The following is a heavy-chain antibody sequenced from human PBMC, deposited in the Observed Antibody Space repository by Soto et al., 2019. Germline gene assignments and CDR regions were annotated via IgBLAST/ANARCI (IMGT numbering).Heavy chain of an antibody. Sequence: EVQLVQSGAEVKKPGESLRISCKGSGYSFTSYWISWVRQMPGKGLEWMGKIDPSDSYTNYSPSFQGHVTISADKSISTAYLQWSSLKASDTVMYYCARRVMNYDSSGYTTKFDYWGQGTLVTVSS. CDR1: GYSFTSYW. V-gene: IGHV5-10-1*01. D-gene: IGHD3-22*01. J-gene: IGHJ4*02. CDR3: ARRVMNYDSSGYTTKFDY. CDR2: IDPSDSYT.